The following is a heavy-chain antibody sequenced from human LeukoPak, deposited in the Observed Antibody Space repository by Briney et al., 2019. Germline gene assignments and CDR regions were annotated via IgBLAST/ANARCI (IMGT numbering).Heavy chain of an antibody. Sequence: GGSLRLSCAASGFTFSSYAMDWVRQAPGKGLEWVAVISYDGSNKYYADSVKGRFTISRDNAKNSLYLQMNSLRAEDTAVYYCAELGITMIGGVWGKGTTVTISS. J-gene: IGHJ6*04. CDR2: ISYDGSNK. CDR1: GFTFSSYA. CDR3: AELGITMIGGV. D-gene: IGHD3-10*02. V-gene: IGHV3-30*04.